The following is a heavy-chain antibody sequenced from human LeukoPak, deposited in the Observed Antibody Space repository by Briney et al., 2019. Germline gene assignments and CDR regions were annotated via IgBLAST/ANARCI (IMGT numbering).Heavy chain of an antibody. Sequence: ASVKVSCKASGYTFTGYYMHWVRQAPGQGLEWMGWINPNSGGTNYAQKFQGRVTMTRDTSISTAYMELSRLRSDDTAVYYCARARAIVVVPAFDYWGQGTLVTVSS. D-gene: IGHD2-2*01. J-gene: IGHJ4*02. CDR2: INPNSGGT. CDR3: ARARAIVVVPAFDY. CDR1: GYTFTGYY. V-gene: IGHV1-2*02.